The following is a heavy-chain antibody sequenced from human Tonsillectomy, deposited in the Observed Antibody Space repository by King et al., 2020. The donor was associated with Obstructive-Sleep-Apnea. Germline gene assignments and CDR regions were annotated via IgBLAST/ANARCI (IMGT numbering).Heavy chain of an antibody. D-gene: IGHD3-10*01. Sequence: EPQLVQSVAEGRKPGESLKISCKGSGYSFSTYWIGWVRQMPGKGLEWMGIIYPGDSDTRYSPSFQGQVTISADKSISTAYLQWNSLKASDTAMYYCARPSYGSGSYHTDYWGQGTLVTVSS. J-gene: IGHJ4*02. CDR1: GYSFSTYW. V-gene: IGHV5-51*01. CDR3: ARPSYGSGSYHTDY. CDR2: IYPGDSDT.